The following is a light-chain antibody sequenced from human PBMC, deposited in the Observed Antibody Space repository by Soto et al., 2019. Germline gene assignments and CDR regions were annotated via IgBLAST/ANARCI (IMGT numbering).Light chain of an antibody. J-gene: IGKJ2*01. CDR2: GAS. CDR1: QSVSSSY. V-gene: IGKV3-20*01. Sequence: EIVLTQSPGTLSLSTGERATLSCRASQSVSSSYLAWYQQKPGQAPRLLIYGASSRATGIPDRFSGSGSGTDFTLTIRRLEPADFAVYYCQQYGSSPMTFGQGTQLEIK. CDR3: QQYGSSPMT.